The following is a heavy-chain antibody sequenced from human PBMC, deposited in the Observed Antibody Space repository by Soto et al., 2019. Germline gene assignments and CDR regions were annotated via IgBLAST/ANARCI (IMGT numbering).Heavy chain of an antibody. J-gene: IGHJ6*02. D-gene: IGHD2-2*01. CDR1: GFTFSSYG. V-gene: IGHV3-33*01. Sequence: GGSLRLSCAASGFTFSSYGMHWVRQAPGKGLEWVAVIWYDGSNKYYADSVKGRFTISRDNSKNTLYLQMNSLRAEDTAVYYCARTYCSSTSCHMDYYYYGMDVWGQGTTVTVSS. CDR3: ARTYCSSTSCHMDYYYYGMDV. CDR2: IWYDGSNK.